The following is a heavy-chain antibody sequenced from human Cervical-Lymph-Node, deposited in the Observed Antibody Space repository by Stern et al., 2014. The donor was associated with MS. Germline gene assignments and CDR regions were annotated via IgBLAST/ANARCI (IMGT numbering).Heavy chain of an antibody. V-gene: IGHV1-46*03. CDR2: ISPSGSTA. D-gene: IGHD5-18*01. Sequence: VQLLESGAEVKKPGASVKVSCEASGYTFINYYIHWVRQAPGQGLEWMGVISPSGSTANYAQKFQGRVTMTRDTSTSTVYMELSSLRFEDTAVYYCARPSTGGYTYGGNFDYWGQGALVTVSS. J-gene: IGHJ4*02. CDR1: GYTFINYY. CDR3: ARPSTGGYTYGGNFDY.